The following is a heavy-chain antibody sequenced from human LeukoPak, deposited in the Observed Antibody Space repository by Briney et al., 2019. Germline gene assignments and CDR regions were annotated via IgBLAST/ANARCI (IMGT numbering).Heavy chain of an antibody. CDR2: MNPNMGNT. CDR3: ARDPLRGSELRGLDS. D-gene: IGHD1-14*01. CDR1: GYTFTSYD. V-gene: IGHV1-8*01. J-gene: IGHJ5*01. Sequence: ASVNVSCKASGYTFTSYDINWVRQATGQGREWMGWMNPNMGNTSYAQKFQGRVTMTRNTSISTAYMELRSLRSEDTAVYYCARDPLRGSELRGLDSWGQGTLVTVSS.